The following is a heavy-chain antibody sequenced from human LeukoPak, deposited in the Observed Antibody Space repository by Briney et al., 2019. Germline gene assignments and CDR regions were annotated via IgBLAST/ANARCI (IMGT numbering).Heavy chain of an antibody. V-gene: IGHV3-73*01. CDR1: GFTFSGSA. D-gene: IGHD1-26*01. Sequence: GGSLRLSCAASGFTFSGSAMHWVRQASGKGLEWVGRIRSKAISYATAYAASVKGRFTISRDDSKNTAYLQMNSLKTEDTAVYYCSSTSAEGFAYWGQGTLVTVSS. CDR3: SSTSAEGFAY. CDR2: IRSKAISYAT. J-gene: IGHJ4*02.